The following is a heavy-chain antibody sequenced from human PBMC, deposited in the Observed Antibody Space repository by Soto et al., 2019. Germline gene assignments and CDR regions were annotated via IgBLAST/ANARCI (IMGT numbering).Heavy chain of an antibody. D-gene: IGHD6-19*01. Sequence: EEQLVESGGGLVKPGGSLRLSCAASGFTFSSYSMNWVRQAPGKGLEWVSSISSSSSYIYYADSVKGRFTISRDNAKNSLYLQMNSLRAEDTAVYYCARSIAVADLFDYWGQGTLVTVSS. CDR3: ARSIAVADLFDY. CDR2: ISSSSSYI. CDR1: GFTFSSYS. J-gene: IGHJ4*02. V-gene: IGHV3-21*01.